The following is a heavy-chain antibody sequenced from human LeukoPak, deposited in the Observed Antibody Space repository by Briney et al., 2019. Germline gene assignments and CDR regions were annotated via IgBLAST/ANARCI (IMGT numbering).Heavy chain of an antibody. Sequence: GEPLRLSCAASGFTFSAYWMTWVRQAPGKGLEWVTIINEGGSLRYYVDSVKGRFSISRDNAKNSLYLQMSTLRVEDTAVYYCARVGKNGWDFDHWGQGTLVTVSS. D-gene: IGHD6-19*01. J-gene: IGHJ4*02. CDR3: ARVGKNGWDFDH. V-gene: IGHV3-7*01. CDR1: GFTFSAYW. CDR2: INEGGSLR.